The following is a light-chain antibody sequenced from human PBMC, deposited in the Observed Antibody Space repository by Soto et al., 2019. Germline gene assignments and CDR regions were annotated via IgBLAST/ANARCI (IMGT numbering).Light chain of an antibody. CDR1: QSVSSY. CDR2: DAS. CDR3: QKRSNWPPIT. Sequence: DIVLTQSPATLALSPVDRATLSCRASQSVSSYLAWYQQKPGQAPRLLIYDASNRATGIPARFSGSGSGTDFTLTISSLEPEDFAVYYCQKRSNWPPITFGQGTRLEIK. V-gene: IGKV3-11*01. J-gene: IGKJ5*01.